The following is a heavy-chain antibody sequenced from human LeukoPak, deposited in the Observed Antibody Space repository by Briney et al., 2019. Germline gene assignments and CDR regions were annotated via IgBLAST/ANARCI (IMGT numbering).Heavy chain of an antibody. V-gene: IGHV3-74*01. CDR2: INSDGSST. CDR3: AREASQYYYDSSGYAFDI. D-gene: IGHD3-22*01. J-gene: IGHJ3*02. CDR1: GFTFSSYW. Sequence: GGPLRLSCAASGFTFSSYWMHWVRQAPGKGLVWVSRINSDGSSTSYADSVKGRFTISRDNAKNTLYLQMNSPRAEDTAVYYCAREASQYYYDSSGYAFDIWGQGTMVTVSS.